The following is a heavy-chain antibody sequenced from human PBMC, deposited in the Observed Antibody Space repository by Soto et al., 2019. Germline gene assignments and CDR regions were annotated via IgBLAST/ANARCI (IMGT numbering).Heavy chain of an antibody. CDR1: GASVSSGSFY. J-gene: IGHJ4*02. D-gene: IGHD6-19*01. Sequence: TLSLTCSVSGASVSSGSFYWSWIRQPPGKGLEWIGFIYNNETFNYNPSLKSRVTLSVDTSKHQFSLKLSSVTAADTAVYYCARVPLRYSSSHNFDSWGQGALVTVPS. CDR2: IYNNETF. CDR3: ARVPLRYSSSHNFDS. V-gene: IGHV4-61*01.